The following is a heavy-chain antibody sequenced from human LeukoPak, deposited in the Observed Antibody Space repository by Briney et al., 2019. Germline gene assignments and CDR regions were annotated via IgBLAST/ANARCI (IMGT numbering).Heavy chain of an antibody. Sequence: ASVKVSCKASGYTFTGHYMHWVRQAPGQGLEWMGIINPSGGSTSYAQKFQGRVTMTRDTSTSTVYMELSSLRSEDTAVYYCARGSYYYGSGSYYNTDDHDYWGQGTLVTVSS. CDR3: ARGSYYYGSGSYYNTDDHDY. D-gene: IGHD3-10*01. CDR1: GYTFTGHY. CDR2: INPSGGST. V-gene: IGHV1-46*01. J-gene: IGHJ4*02.